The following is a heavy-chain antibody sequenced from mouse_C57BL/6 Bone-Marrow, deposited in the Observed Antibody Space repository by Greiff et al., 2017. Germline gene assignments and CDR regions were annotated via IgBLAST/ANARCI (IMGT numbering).Heavy chain of an antibody. D-gene: IGHD1-1*01. V-gene: IGHV5-17*01. Sequence: EVKVVESGGGLVKPGGSLKLSCAASGFTFSDYGMHWVRQAPEKGLEWVAYISSGSSTIYYADTVKGRFTISRDNAKNTLFLQMTSLRSEDTAMYYCARPDYYGSSYYFDYWGQGTTLTVSS. J-gene: IGHJ2*01. CDR2: ISSGSSTI. CDR3: ARPDYYGSSYYFDY. CDR1: GFTFSDYG.